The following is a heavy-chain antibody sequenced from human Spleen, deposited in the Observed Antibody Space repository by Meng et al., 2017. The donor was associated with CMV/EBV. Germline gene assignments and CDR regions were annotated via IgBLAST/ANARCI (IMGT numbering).Heavy chain of an antibody. J-gene: IGHJ6*02. CDR1: GFTFSSYD. CDR2: IGTAGDT. V-gene: IGHV3-13*03. CDR3: ARVGCVGTSCYTGQTLNYYYGLDV. Sequence: GESLKISCAACGFTFSSYDMHWVRQATGKGLEWVSAIGTAGDTYYPGSVKGQFTISRENAKNSLYLQMNSLRAGDTAVYYCARVGCVGTSCYTGQTLNYYYGLDVWGQGTTVTVSS. D-gene: IGHD1-14*01.